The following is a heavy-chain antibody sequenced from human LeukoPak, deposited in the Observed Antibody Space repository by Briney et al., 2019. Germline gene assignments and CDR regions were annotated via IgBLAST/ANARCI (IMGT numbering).Heavy chain of an antibody. Sequence: PSETLSLTCVVSGGSISPYYWSWIRQSPGKGLEWIGYIDPSGSASYNPSLKSRVTIFVDTSKNPFSLILTSVSASDTAIYYCARDHWLFSSKTWYYYGMDVWGQGTTVTVSS. V-gene: IGHV4-59*01. D-gene: IGHD3-9*01. CDR3: ARDHWLFSSKTWYYYGMDV. J-gene: IGHJ6*02. CDR2: IDPSGSA. CDR1: GGSISPYY.